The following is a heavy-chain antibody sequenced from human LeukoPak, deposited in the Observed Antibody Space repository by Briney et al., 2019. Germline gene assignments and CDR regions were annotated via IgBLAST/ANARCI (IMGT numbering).Heavy chain of an antibody. CDR3: ATLLRGFHYHEY. D-gene: IGHD2/OR15-2a*01. CDR2: IYSGGST. J-gene: IGHJ4*02. Sequence: GGSLRLSCAASGFTVSSNYMSWVRQAPGKGLEWVSVIYSGGSTYYADSVKGRFTISRDNSKNTLYLQMNSLRAEDTAVYYCATLLRGFHYHEYWGQGTLVTVSS. CDR1: GFTVSSNY. V-gene: IGHV3-66*01.